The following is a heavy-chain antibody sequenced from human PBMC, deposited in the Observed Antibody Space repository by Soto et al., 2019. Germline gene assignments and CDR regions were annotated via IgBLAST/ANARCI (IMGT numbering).Heavy chain of an antibody. V-gene: IGHV4-59*01. CDR1: GGSISSYY. CDR2: IYYSGSA. CDR3: ARDGRSSGLDY. J-gene: IGHJ4*02. Sequence: PSETLSLTCTVSGGSISSYYWSWIRQPPGKGLEWIGYIYYSGSANYNPSLKSRVTISVDTSKNQFSLKLSSVTAADTAVYYCARDGRSSGLDYWGQGTLVTVSS. D-gene: IGHD3-22*01.